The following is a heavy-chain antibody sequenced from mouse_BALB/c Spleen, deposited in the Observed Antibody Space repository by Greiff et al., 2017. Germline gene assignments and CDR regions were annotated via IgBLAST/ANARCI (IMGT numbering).Heavy chain of an antibody. CDR3: ARDWNSWFAY. CDR1: GFTFSSYG. D-gene: IGHD4-1*01. J-gene: IGHJ3*01. Sequence: EVQLVQSGGGLVQPGGSRKLSCAASGFTFSSYGMHWVRQAPEKGLEWVAYISSDSSSNYYSDTLKGQITISRDNPKNTLFLQMTSLRSEDTAMYYYARDWNSWFAYWGQGTLVTVSA. V-gene: IGHV5-17*02. CDR2: ISSDSSSN.